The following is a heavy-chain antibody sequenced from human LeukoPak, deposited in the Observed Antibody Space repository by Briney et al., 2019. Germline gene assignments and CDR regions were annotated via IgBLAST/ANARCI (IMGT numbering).Heavy chain of an antibody. D-gene: IGHD2-15*01. Sequence: GGSLRLSCAASGFTFSSYAMSWVRQAPGKGLEWVSAISGSGGSTYYADSVKGRFTISRDNSKNTLYLQMNSLRAEDTAVYYCAKDLPLVDCSGGSRYSRGAFDYWGQGTLVTVSS. V-gene: IGHV3-23*01. CDR2: ISGSGGST. CDR1: GFTFSSYA. CDR3: AKDLPLVDCSGGSRYSRGAFDY. J-gene: IGHJ4*02.